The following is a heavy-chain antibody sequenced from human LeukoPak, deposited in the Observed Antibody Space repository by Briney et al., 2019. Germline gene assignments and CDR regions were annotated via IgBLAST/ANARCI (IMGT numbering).Heavy chain of an antibody. CDR1: GYTFTGYY. CDR3: ARDSGYDSLDY. D-gene: IGHD5-12*01. Sequence: ASVKVSCKAFGYTFTGYYMHWVRQAPGQGLEWMGWINPNSGGANYAQKFQGRVTMTRDTSISTAYMDLSRLRSDDTAVYYCARDSGYDSLDYWGQGTLVTVSS. J-gene: IGHJ4*02. V-gene: IGHV1-2*02. CDR2: INPNSGGA.